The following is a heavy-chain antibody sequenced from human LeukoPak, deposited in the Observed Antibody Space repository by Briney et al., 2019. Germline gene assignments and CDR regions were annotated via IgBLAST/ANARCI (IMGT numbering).Heavy chain of an antibody. Sequence: GGSLRLSCAASGFTFSNYGMHWVRQTPGKGLEWVAVISYDGSDKYYVDSVKGRFTISRDNSKNTLYLQMNSLRAEGTALYYCVKRVYTSVSFDCWGQGTLVTVSS. V-gene: IGHV3-30*18. J-gene: IGHJ4*02. CDR1: GFTFSNYG. D-gene: IGHD6-19*01. CDR3: VKRVYTSVSFDC. CDR2: ISYDGSDK.